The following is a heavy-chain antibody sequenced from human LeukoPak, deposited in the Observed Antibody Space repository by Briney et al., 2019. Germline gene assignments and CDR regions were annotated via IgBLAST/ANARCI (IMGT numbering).Heavy chain of an antibody. Sequence: PSETLSLTCTVPGGSISSSYWSWIRQPPGKGLEWIGYIYYSGSTNCNPSLESRVTMSVDTSKNQFSLKLSSVTTADTAVYYCARLALYYGSGSHFDFWGQGTLVTVSS. CDR2: IYYSGST. CDR3: ARLALYYGSGSHFDF. CDR1: GGSISSSY. V-gene: IGHV4-59*08. J-gene: IGHJ4*02. D-gene: IGHD3-10*01.